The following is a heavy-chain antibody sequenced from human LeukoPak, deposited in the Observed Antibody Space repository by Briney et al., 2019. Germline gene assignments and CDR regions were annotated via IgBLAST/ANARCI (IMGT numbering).Heavy chain of an antibody. CDR2: TYYRSKWYN. V-gene: IGHV6-1*01. D-gene: IGHD3-10*01. J-gene: IGHJ4*02. CDR3: ARGPTMVRGVLYYFDY. CDR1: GDSVSSNSAA. Sequence: SQTLSLTCAISGDSVSSNSAAWNWIRQSPSRGLEWLGRTYYRSKWYNDYAVSVKSRITINPDTSKNQFSLQLNSVTPEDTAVYYCARGPTMVRGVLYYFDYWGQGTLVTVSS.